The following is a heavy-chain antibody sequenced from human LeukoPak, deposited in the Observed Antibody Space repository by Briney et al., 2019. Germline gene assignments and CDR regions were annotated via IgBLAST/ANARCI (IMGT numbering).Heavy chain of an antibody. D-gene: IGHD5-18*01. CDR2: IYYSGST. V-gene: IGHV4-59*01. Sequence: SETLSLTCTFSGGSTSSYYWSWIRKPPGKELEWIGYIYYSGSTNYNPSLKSRVTISVDTSKNQFSLKLSSVTAADTAVYYCARVFKGYAYGLIDYWGRGTLVTVSS. J-gene: IGHJ4*02. CDR3: ARVFKGYAYGLIDY. CDR1: GGSTSSYY.